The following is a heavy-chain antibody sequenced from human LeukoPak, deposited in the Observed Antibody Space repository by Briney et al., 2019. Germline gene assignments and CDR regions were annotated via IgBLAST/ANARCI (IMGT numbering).Heavy chain of an antibody. Sequence: GGSLRLSCAASGFTSSSYSMTWVRQAPGKGLEWVSSISSSSSYIYYADSVKGRFTISRDNAKNSLYLQMNSLRAEDTAVYYCARDARDDSSGYYSLYWGQGTLVTVSS. J-gene: IGHJ4*02. CDR1: GFTSSSYS. D-gene: IGHD3-22*01. CDR3: ARDARDDSSGYYSLY. CDR2: ISSSSSYI. V-gene: IGHV3-21*01.